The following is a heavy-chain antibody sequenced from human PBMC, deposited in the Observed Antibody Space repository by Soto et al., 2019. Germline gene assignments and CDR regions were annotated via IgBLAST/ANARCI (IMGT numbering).Heavy chain of an antibody. CDR3: ARGGYYGSGSYKLQH. V-gene: IGHV4-34*01. D-gene: IGHD3-10*01. CDR2: INHSGST. Sequence: TLSLTCGVYVGSFSGYYWSWIRQPPGKGLEWIGEINHSGSTNYNPSLKSRVTISVDTSKNQFSLKLSSVTAADTAVYYCARGGYYGSGSYKLQHWGQGTLVTSPQ. CDR1: VGSFSGYY. J-gene: IGHJ1*01.